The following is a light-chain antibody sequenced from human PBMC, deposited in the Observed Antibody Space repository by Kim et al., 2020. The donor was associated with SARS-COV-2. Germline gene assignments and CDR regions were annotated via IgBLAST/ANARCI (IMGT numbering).Light chain of an antibody. J-gene: IGLJ1*01. V-gene: IGLV2-8*01. CDR2: EVT. CDR3: GSYVGNNNFV. Sequence: GQSVPISCTGTNSDVGGYNYVAWYQHHPGKAPKLMIYEVTKRPSGVPDRFSGSKSGNTASLTVSGLQAEDEADYYCGSYVGNNNFVFGTGTKVTVL. CDR1: NSDVGGYNY.